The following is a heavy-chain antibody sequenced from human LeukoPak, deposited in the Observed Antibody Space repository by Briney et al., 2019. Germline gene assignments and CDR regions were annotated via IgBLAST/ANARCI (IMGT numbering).Heavy chain of an antibody. V-gene: IGHV3-48*03. CDR1: RFTFSSYE. CDR3: AELGITMIGGV. CDR2: ISSSGSTI. J-gene: IGHJ6*04. Sequence: GGSLRLSCAASRFTFSSYEMNWVRQAPGKGLEWVSYISSSGSTIYYADSVKGRFTISRDNAKNSLYLQMNSLRAEDTAVYYCAELGITMIGGVWGKGTTVTISS. D-gene: IGHD3-10*02.